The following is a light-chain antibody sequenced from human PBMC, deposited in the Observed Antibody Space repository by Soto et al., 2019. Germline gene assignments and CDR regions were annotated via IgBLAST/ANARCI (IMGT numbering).Light chain of an antibody. CDR1: QSVSSSY. J-gene: IGKJ5*01. V-gene: IGKV3-20*01. Sequence: IVLTQSPGTMSLSPGEIVTLSCRASQSVSSSYLAWYQQQPGQAPRLLIYGASSRATGIPDMFSGSGSGTDSTLTISRLEPEDFAVYYCQQYGYLITFGQGTRLEIK. CDR3: QQYGYLIT. CDR2: GAS.